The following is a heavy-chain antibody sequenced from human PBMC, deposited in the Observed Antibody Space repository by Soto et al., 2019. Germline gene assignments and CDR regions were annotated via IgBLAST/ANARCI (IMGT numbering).Heavy chain of an antibody. CDR1: GFTFSSYA. CDR3: ARDRRVGISRKNGWYVLDGMDV. D-gene: IGHD6-19*01. Sequence: QVQLVESGGGVVQPGRSLRLSCAASGFTFSSYAMHWVRQAPGKGLEWVAVISYDGSNKYYADSVKGRFTISRDNSKNTLYLQMNSLRAEDTAVYYCARDRRVGISRKNGWYVLDGMDVWGQGTTVTVSS. CDR2: ISYDGSNK. J-gene: IGHJ6*02. V-gene: IGHV3-30-3*01.